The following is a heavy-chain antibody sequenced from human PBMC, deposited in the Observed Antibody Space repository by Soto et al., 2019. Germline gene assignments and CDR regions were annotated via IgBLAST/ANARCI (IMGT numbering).Heavy chain of an antibody. Sequence: GGSLRLSCAASGFTFSSYGMHWVRQAPGKGLEWVAVIWYDGSNKYYADSVKGRFTISRDNSKNTLYLQMNSLRAEDTAVYYCARDGTAMVTRYYFDYWGQGTLVTVSS. D-gene: IGHD5-18*01. V-gene: IGHV3-33*01. CDR3: ARDGTAMVTRYYFDY. CDR1: GFTFSSYG. CDR2: IWYDGSNK. J-gene: IGHJ4*02.